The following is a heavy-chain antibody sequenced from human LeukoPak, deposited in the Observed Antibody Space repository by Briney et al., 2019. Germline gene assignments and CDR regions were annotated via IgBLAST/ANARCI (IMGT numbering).Heavy chain of an antibody. CDR2: INSDGSST. Sequence: GGFLRLSCAASGFTFSSYWMHWVRQAPGKGLVWVSRINSDGSSTSYADSVKGRFTISRDNAKNTLYLQMNSLRAEDTAVYYCASLSVAYYYYYGMDVWGQGTTVTVSS. CDR1: GFTFSSYW. V-gene: IGHV3-74*01. D-gene: IGHD6-25*01. CDR3: ASLSVAYYYYYGMDV. J-gene: IGHJ6*02.